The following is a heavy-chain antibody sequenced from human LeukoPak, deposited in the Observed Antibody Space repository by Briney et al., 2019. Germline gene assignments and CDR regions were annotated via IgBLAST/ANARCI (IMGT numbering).Heavy chain of an antibody. Sequence: GGSLRLSCAASGFTFDDYGMSWVRQAPGKGLEWVSGINWNGGSTGYADSVKGRFTISRDNAKNSLYLQMNSLRAEDTALYYCAGWRTGRTYYYDSSGYYLDYWGQGTLVTVSS. CDR2: INWNGGST. CDR1: GFTFDDYG. D-gene: IGHD3-22*01. CDR3: AGWRTGRTYYYDSSGYYLDY. J-gene: IGHJ4*02. V-gene: IGHV3-20*04.